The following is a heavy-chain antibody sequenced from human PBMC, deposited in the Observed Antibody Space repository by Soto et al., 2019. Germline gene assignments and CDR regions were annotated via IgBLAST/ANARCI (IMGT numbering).Heavy chain of an antibody. D-gene: IGHD6-19*01. CDR2: IYWNDDT. CDR1: GFSLSTSGVG. V-gene: IGHV2-5*01. J-gene: IGHJ4*02. Sequence: QITLKESGPTLVKPTQTLTLTCTFSGFSLSTSGVGVGWIRQPPGKALEWLALIYWNDDTRYSPSLKSRLTITKDTSKNQVVLTMTNMDPVDTATYYCAHKPSSGWYNYFDYWGQGTLVTVSS. CDR3: AHKPSSGWYNYFDY.